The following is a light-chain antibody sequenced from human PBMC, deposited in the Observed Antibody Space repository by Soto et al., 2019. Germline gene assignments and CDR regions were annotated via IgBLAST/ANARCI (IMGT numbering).Light chain of an antibody. CDR1: QSISTW. J-gene: IGKJ1*01. V-gene: IGKV1-5*03. CDR2: EAS. CDR3: QHYYIYGT. Sequence: DIQRTQSPSTMSASLGDRATITCRARQSISTWLAWFQQKAGKAPKLLIYEASKLATGVPSRISGSGSGTEFTLTISSLQPDDFATYYCQHYYIYGTFGQGTKVDIK.